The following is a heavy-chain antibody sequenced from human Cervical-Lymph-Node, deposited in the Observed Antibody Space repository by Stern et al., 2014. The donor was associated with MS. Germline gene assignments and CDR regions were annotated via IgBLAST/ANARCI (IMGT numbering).Heavy chain of an antibody. D-gene: IGHD5-24*01. CDR1: GGSFSGYY. J-gene: IGHJ5*02. V-gene: IGHV4-34*01. CDR2: INHSGST. CDR3: ARYNVRDWLEP. Sequence: QVQLQQWGAGLLKPSETLSLTCGVYGGSFSGYYWSWIRQPPGKGLEWIGEINHSGSTNYNPSLKSRVTISADTSRNQFSLKLGSVTAADTAVYYCARYNVRDWLEPWGQGTLVIVSS.